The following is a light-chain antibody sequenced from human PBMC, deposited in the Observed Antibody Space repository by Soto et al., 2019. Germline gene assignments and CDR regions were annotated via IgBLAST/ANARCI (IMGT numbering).Light chain of an antibody. CDR1: ERLSSVY. CDR3: QQSFTTPLT. J-gene: IGKJ4*01. V-gene: IGKV3-20*01. CDR2: GAS. Sequence: EIVLTQSPGTLSLSPGERATLSCRASERLSSVYLAWYQQRPGQPPRLLIYGASNRATGIPDRFSGSGSGTDFTLIINSLQPEDFATYFCQQSFTTPLTFGGGTKVEIK.